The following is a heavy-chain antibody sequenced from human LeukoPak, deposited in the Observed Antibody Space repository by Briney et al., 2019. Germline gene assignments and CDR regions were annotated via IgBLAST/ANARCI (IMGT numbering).Heavy chain of an antibody. CDR1: GFTFSSYA. CDR2: ISGSGGST. Sequence: PGGALRLSCAASGFTFSSYAMSSVRQAPGKGLEWVSAISGSGGSTYYADSVKGRFTISIDNSKNTLYLQMNSLRAEDTAVYYCAKDSALYRGIAVAGTWYFDLWGRGTLVTVSS. J-gene: IGHJ2*01. D-gene: IGHD6-19*01. CDR3: AKDSALYRGIAVAGTWYFDL. V-gene: IGHV3-23*01.